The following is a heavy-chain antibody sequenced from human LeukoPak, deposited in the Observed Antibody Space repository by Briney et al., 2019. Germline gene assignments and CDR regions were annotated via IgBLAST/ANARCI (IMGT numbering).Heavy chain of an antibody. CDR1: GGTFSSYA. CDR3: ARERSGDGYNYEDY. V-gene: IGHV1-69*04. D-gene: IGHD5-24*01. J-gene: IGHJ4*02. Sequence: ASVKVSCKASGGTFSSYAISWVRQAPGQGLEWMGRIIPILGVANYAQKFQGRVTITADKSTSTAYMELSSLRSEDTAVYYCARERSGDGYNYEDYWGQGTLVTVSS. CDR2: IIPILGVA.